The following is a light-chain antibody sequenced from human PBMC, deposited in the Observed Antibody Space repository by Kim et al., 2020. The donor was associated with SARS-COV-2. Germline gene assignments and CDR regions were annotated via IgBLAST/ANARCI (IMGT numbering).Light chain of an antibody. CDR3: SSYTTSGSFVV. Sequence: QSALTQPASVSGSPGQSITISCTGTSSDIGDYYYVSWYQQLPGKAPKLIIYDVNKRPSGVSSRFSGSRSGTTASLTISGLQAEDEADYYCSSYTTSGSFVVFGGGTQLTVL. V-gene: IGLV2-14*03. CDR1: SSDIGDYYY. CDR2: DVN. J-gene: IGLJ2*01.